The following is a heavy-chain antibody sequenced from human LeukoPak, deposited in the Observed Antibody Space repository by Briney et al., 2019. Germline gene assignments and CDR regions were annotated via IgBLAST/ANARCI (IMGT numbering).Heavy chain of an antibody. Sequence: GGSLRLSCAASGFSFSHYHMIWIRQPPGKGLEWVSYITFSGRTIHYADSVKGRFTISRDNARSSLYLQMNSLRAEDTAVYYCARLGSSWPNWFDPRGQGTLVTVSS. CDR1: GFSFSHYH. CDR3: ARLGSSWPNWFDP. CDR2: ITFSGRTI. J-gene: IGHJ5*02. V-gene: IGHV3-11*01. D-gene: IGHD6-13*01.